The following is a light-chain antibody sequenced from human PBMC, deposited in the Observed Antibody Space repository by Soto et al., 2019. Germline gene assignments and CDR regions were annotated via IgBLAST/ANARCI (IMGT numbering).Light chain of an antibody. CDR2: DVT. V-gene: IGLV2-11*01. J-gene: IGLJ1*01. CDR3: YSYTISRTYI. CDR1: SSDVGGFNY. Sequence: QSVLTQPRSVSGSPGQSVTISCTGTSSDVGGFNYVSWYQQHPGKAPQLMIYDVTKRPSGVPDRFSGSKSAYTASLTISGLQAADEADYYCYSYTISRTYIFGTGTKVTVL.